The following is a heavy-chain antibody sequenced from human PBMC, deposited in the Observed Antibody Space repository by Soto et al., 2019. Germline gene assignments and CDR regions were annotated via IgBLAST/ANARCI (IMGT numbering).Heavy chain of an antibody. V-gene: IGHV1-3*01. Sequence: QVQLVQSGAEVKKPGASVKVSCEASGYTFTSYAMHWVRQAPGQRLEWMGWINAGNGNTKYSQKFQGRVTITRDTSASTAYRELSSLRSEDTAVYYCARDRKSGLVVYYFDYWGQGTLVTVSS. CDR1: GYTFTSYA. CDR2: INAGNGNT. J-gene: IGHJ4*02. D-gene: IGHD6-19*01. CDR3: ARDRKSGLVVYYFDY.